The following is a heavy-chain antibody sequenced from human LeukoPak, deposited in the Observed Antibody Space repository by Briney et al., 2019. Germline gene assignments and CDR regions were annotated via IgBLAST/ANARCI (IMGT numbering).Heavy chain of an antibody. V-gene: IGHV4-59*01. CDR2: IYYSGST. Sequence: SETLSLTCTVSGGSISSYYWSWIRQPPGKGLEWNGYIYYSGSTNYNPSLKSRVTISVDTSKNQFSLKLSSVTAADTAVYYCARAPGETLVGWFDPWGQGTLVTVSS. CDR3: ARAPGETLVGWFDP. CDR1: GGSISSYY. D-gene: IGHD1-26*01. J-gene: IGHJ5*02.